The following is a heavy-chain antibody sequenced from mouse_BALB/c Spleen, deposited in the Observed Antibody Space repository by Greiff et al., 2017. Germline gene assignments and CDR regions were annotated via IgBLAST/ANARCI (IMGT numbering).Heavy chain of an antibody. J-gene: IGHJ4*01. D-gene: IGHD2-10*02. CDR3: ARQGYGNYDYAMDY. Sequence: QVQLQQSGPDLVAPSQSLSITCTVSGFSLTSYGVHWVRQPPGKGLEWLVVIWSDGSTTYNSALKSRLSISKDNPKSQVFLKMNSLQTDDTAMYYCARQGYGNYDYAMDYWGQGTSVTVSS. CDR1: GFSLTSYG. CDR2: IWSDGST. V-gene: IGHV2-6-2*01.